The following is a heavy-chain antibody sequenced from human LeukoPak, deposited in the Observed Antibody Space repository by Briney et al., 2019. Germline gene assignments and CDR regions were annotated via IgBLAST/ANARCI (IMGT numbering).Heavy chain of an antibody. V-gene: IGHV1-69-2*01. J-gene: IGHJ3*02. D-gene: IGHD6-19*01. CDR1: GYTFTDYY. Sequence: ASVKISCKVSGYTFTDYYMHWVQQALGKGLEWMGLVDPEDGETIYAEKFQGRVTITADTSTDTAYMELSSLRSEDTAVYYCATEGLIAVAGTVAFDIWGQGTMVTVSS. CDR3: ATEGLIAVAGTVAFDI. CDR2: VDPEDGET.